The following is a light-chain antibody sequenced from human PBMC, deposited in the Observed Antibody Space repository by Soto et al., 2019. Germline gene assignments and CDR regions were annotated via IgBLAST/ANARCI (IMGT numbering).Light chain of an antibody. CDR3: SSYAGSGIVV. CDR2: DVN. Sequence: QSALTQPASVSGSPGQSITISCTGTSSDVGNYNYVSWYQHHPGKAPKLMIYDVNNRPSGVSNRFSGSKSGNTASLTISGLQAEDEADYFCSSYAGSGIVVFGGGTKLTVL. J-gene: IGLJ2*01. V-gene: IGLV2-14*01. CDR1: SSDVGNYNY.